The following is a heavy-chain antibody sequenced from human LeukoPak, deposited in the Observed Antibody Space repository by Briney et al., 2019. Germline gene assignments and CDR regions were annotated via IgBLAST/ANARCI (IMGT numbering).Heavy chain of an antibody. V-gene: IGHV1-2*02. CDR2: INPNSGGT. J-gene: IGHJ5*02. CDR1: GYTFTGYY. D-gene: IGHD3-22*01. CDR3: ARDQYYYDSSGPGNWFDP. Sequence: ASVKVSCKASGYTFTGYYMHWVRQAPGQGLEWMGWINPNSGGTNYAQKFQGRVTMTRDTSISTAYMELSRLRSDDTAVYYCARDQYYYDSSGPGNWFDPWGQGTLVTVSS.